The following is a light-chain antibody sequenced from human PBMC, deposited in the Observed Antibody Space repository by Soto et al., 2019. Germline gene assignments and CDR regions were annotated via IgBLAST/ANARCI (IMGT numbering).Light chain of an antibody. CDR1: QGISSW. Sequence: DIQMTQSPSSLSASVGDRVTITCRASQGISSWLAWYQQKPGKAPKLLIYAASSLQSGVPSRFSGSGSETEFSLTIINLQPEDFATYFCVQYNIYPWTFGQGTKVDIK. CDR2: AAS. V-gene: IGKV1-12*01. J-gene: IGKJ1*01. CDR3: VQYNIYPWT.